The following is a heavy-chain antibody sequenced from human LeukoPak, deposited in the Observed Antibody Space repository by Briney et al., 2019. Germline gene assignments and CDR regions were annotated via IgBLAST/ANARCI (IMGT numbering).Heavy chain of an antibody. CDR3: ARVSSYYDFWSGYYTKSYYYYYMGV. CDR1: GGSFSGYY. J-gene: IGHJ6*03. V-gene: IGHV4-34*01. CDR2: INHSGST. Sequence: PSETLSLTCAVYGGSFSGYYWSWIRQPPGKGLEWIGEINHSGSTNYNPSLKSRVTISVDTSKNQFSLKLSSVTAADTAVYYCARVSSYYDFWSGYYTKSYYYYYMGVWGKGTTVSVSS. D-gene: IGHD3-3*01.